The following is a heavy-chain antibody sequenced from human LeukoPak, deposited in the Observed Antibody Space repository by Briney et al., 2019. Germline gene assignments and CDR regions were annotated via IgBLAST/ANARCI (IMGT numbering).Heavy chain of an antibody. CDR1: GFTFSSYG. CDR2: ISYDGSNK. J-gene: IGHJ4*02. D-gene: IGHD3-22*01. Sequence: GRSLRLSCAASGFTFSSYGMHWVRQAPGKGLEWVAVISYDGSNKYYADSVKGRFTISRDNSKNTLYLQMNSLRAEDTAVYYCAKEPKRSMIVVVTTKETSSFWGQGTLVTVSS. V-gene: IGHV3-30*18. CDR3: AKEPKRSMIVVVTTKETSSF.